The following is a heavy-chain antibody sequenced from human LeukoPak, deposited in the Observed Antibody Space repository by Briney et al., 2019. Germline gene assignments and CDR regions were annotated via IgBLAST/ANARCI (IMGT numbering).Heavy chain of an antibody. CDR3: TTVGSSGCDN. CDR2: IKSKTDGGTT. J-gene: IGHJ4*02. D-gene: IGHD6-19*01. V-gene: IGHV3-15*01. Sequence: GGSLRLSCAASGFTFSSAWMSWVRRAPGQGLEWVGRIKSKTDGGTTGYAAPVKGRFTISRDDSENTLYVQMNSLKTEDTAVYYCTTVGSSGCDNWGQGTLVTVSS. CDR1: GFTFSSAW.